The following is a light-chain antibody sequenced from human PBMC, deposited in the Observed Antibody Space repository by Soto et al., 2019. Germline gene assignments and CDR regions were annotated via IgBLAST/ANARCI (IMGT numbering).Light chain of an antibody. V-gene: IGKV3-11*01. CDR3: QQRGNWWT. CDR1: QIVSSY. Sequence: ESVLTQSPATLSLSPGERATLSCRASQIVSSYLAWYQQKPGQAPRLLIYDASNRATGIPARFSGSGSGTDFTLTISSLEPEDFAVYYCQQRGNWWTFGQGTKVEIK. J-gene: IGKJ1*01. CDR2: DAS.